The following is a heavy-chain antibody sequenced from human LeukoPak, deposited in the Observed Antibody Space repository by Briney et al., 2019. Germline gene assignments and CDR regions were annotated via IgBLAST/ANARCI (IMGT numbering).Heavy chain of an antibody. Sequence: ASVKVSCKASGYTFTSYYIHWMRQAPGQGLEWMGIINPSGGSTSYAQKFQGRVTMTRDTSTSTVYMELSSLRSEDTAVYYCARDGPTLTYYYYYYMDVWGKGTTDTVSS. V-gene: IGHV1-46*01. CDR3: ARDGPTLTYYYYYYMDV. CDR2: INPSGGST. D-gene: IGHD4/OR15-4a*01. J-gene: IGHJ6*03. CDR1: GYTFTSYY.